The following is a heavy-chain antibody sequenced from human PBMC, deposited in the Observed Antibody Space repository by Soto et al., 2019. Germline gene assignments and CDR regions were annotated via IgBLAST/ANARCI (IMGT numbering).Heavy chain of an antibody. CDR2: ISYDGSNK. CDR3: AKEYGSSSLSPDFDY. V-gene: IGHV3-30*18. J-gene: IGHJ4*02. Sequence: QVPLVESGGGVVQPGRSLRLSCAASGFTFSSYGMHWVRQAPGKGLEWVAVISYDGSNKYYADSVKGRFTISRDSSKNTLYLQMNSLRAEDTAVYYCAKEYGSSSLSPDFDYWGQGTLVTVSS. CDR1: GFTFSSYG. D-gene: IGHD6-13*01.